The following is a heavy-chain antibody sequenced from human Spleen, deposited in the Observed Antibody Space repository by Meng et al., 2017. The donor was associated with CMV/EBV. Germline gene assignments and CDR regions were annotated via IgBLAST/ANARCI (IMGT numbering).Heavy chain of an antibody. J-gene: IGHJ4*02. CDR1: GFTFSSYW. CDR3: ARGYINIVI. D-gene: IGHD3-3*02. Sequence: GESLKISCAASGFTFSSYWMGWVRQAPGKGLEWVATIKQDGSEKYYVDSVRGRFTISRDDAKNSLYLQMNTLRAEDTAIYYCARGYINIVIWGQGTLVTVSS. CDR2: IKQDGSEK. V-gene: IGHV3-7*01.